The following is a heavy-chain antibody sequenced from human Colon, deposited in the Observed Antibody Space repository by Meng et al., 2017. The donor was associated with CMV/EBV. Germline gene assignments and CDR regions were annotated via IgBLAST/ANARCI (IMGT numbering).Heavy chain of an antibody. D-gene: IGHD1-1*01. CDR2: ITPYNGNT. Sequence: ASVKVSCKASGYRFTDFGITWVRQAPGQVLEWVGWITPYNGNTEYDQKFQDRVTMTKDTSTSTVYMELRSLRPNDTAVYFCARVYNWNNLFFYTMDVWGQGTAVTVSS. CDR1: GYRFTDFG. J-gene: IGHJ6*02. CDR3: ARVYNWNNLFFYTMDV. V-gene: IGHV1-18*04.